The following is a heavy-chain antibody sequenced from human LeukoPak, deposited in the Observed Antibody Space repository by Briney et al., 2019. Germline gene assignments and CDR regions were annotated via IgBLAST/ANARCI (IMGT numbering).Heavy chain of an antibody. J-gene: IGHJ6*02. Sequence: ASVMVSCKASGYTFTSYDINWVRQATGQGLEWMGWMNPNSGNTGYAQKFQGRVTMTRNTSISTAYMELSSLRSEDTAVYYCARGDYSPGSYYYYYGMDVWGQGTTVTVSS. V-gene: IGHV1-8*01. CDR3: ARGDYSPGSYYYYYGMDV. CDR1: GYTFTSYD. CDR2: MNPNSGNT. D-gene: IGHD2-15*01.